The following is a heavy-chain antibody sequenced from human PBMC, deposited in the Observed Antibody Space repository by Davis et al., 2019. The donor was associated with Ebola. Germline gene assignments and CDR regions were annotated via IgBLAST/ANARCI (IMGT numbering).Heavy chain of an antibody. J-gene: IGHJ4*02. CDR3: ARAYYYGSGSYLIDY. CDR2: IYYSGST. D-gene: IGHD3-10*01. Sequence: PSETLSLTCTVSGDSISSYYWSWIRQPPGKGLEWIDYIYYSGSTNYNPSLRSRVTISVDKSKNQFSLKLSSVTAADTAVYYCARAYYYGSGSYLIDYWGQGTLVTVSS. CDR1: GDSISSYY. V-gene: IGHV4-59*12.